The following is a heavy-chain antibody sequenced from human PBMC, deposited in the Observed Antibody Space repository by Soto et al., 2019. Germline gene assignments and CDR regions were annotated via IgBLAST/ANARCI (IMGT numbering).Heavy chain of an antibody. Sequence: PSETLSLTFTVSGDSVSTGSFYWSWIRQPPGEGLEWIGFISYSGSINYNPSLKSRVTISVDTPKNQFSLKLSSVTAADKAVYYCARGGAINWVEPNWFDPWGQGTLVTVSS. J-gene: IGHJ5*02. CDR3: ARGGAINWVEPNWFDP. CDR1: GDSVSTGSFY. D-gene: IGHD1-1*01. CDR2: ISYSGSI. V-gene: IGHV4-61*01.